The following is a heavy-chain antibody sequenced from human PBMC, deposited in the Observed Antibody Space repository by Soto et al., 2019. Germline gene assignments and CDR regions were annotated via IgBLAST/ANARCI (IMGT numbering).Heavy chain of an antibody. V-gene: IGHV3-30-3*01. J-gene: IGHJ6*02. D-gene: IGHD3-3*01. Sequence: QVQLVESGGGVVQPGRSLRLSCAASGFTFSSYTMHWVRQAPGKGLEWVAVISYDGSNKYYADSVKGRFTISRDHSNNTLYLQMNSLRAEDTAVYCCARELSNYELWSGYQREYRYNYYGMDVWGQGTTVTVSS. CDR3: ARELSNYELWSGYQREYRYNYYGMDV. CDR1: GFTFSSYT. CDR2: ISYDGSNK.